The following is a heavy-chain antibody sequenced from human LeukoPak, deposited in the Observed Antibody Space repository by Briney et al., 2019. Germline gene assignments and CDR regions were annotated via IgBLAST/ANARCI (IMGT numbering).Heavy chain of an antibody. J-gene: IGHJ6*02. V-gene: IGHV4-30-4*01. CDR1: GGSISSGDYY. CDR2: IYYSGST. CDR3: AREDRGVIPPNYYYYGMDV. Sequence: SETLSLTCTVSGGSISSGDYYWSWIRQPPGKGLEWIGYIYYSGSTYYNPSLKSRVTISVDTSKNQFSLELSSVTAADTAVYYCAREDRGVIPPNYYYYGMDVWGQGTTVTVSS. D-gene: IGHD3-10*01.